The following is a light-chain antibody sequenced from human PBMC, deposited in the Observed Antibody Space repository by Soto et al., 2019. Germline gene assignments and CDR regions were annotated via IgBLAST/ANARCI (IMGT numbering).Light chain of an antibody. CDR3: GAWDDSLNDYV. CDR2: TDN. CDR1: SSNIGSNT. Sequence: QSVLTQPPSASGTPGQRVTISCSGSSSNIGSNTVTWYQQLPGTAPKVLIYTDNKRPSGVPDRFSGSKSGTSASLAINGLQSGDEADYYCGAWDDSLNDYVFGTGTKLTVL. J-gene: IGLJ1*01. V-gene: IGLV1-44*01.